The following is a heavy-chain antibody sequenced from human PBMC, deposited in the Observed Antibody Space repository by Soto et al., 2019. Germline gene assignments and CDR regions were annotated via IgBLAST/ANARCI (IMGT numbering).Heavy chain of an antibody. CDR2: VYSSGST. D-gene: IGHD2-21*01. CDR3: ARRAVVAVTGSLDNWLDP. Sequence: SETLSLTCTVSGDSIASYNWNWLRQPPGKALEWIGYVYSSGSTNYNPSLKSRVTISVDTSRNQFSLKVNSVTAADTAVYYCARRAVVAVTGSLDNWLDPWGQGILVTVSS. V-gene: IGHV4-59*01. CDR1: GDSIASYN. J-gene: IGHJ5*02.